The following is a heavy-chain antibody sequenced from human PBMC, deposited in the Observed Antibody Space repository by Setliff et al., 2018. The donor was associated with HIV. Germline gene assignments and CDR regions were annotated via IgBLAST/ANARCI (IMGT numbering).Heavy chain of an antibody. CDR1: GGSISSSGPGYY. V-gene: IGHV4-39*01. CDR2: VYYSGST. D-gene: IGHD3-3*01. Sequence: KPSETLSLTCTVSGGSISSSGPGYYWGWVRQAPGGGLEWIGSVYYSGSTYYNPSLKSRVTISLDTSKNQLSLRLTSMTAAVTGVYYCARSQPDTIFGVVIFDYWGQGKMVTVSS. CDR3: ARSQPDTIFGVVIFDY. J-gene: IGHJ4*02.